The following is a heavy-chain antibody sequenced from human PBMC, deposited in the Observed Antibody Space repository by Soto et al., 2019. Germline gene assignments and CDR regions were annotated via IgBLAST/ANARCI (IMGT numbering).Heavy chain of an antibody. D-gene: IGHD4-17*01. CDR3: ARGSKMTTLGY. CDR2: IYHSGST. CDR1: GGSISSAGYS. J-gene: IGHJ4*02. V-gene: IGHV4-30-2*01. Sequence: SETLSLTCAASGGSISSAGYSWSWIRQPPGKGLEWIGYIYHSGSTYYNPSLKSRVTISVDRSKNQFSLKLSSVTAADTAVYYCARGSKMTTLGYWGQGTLVTVSS.